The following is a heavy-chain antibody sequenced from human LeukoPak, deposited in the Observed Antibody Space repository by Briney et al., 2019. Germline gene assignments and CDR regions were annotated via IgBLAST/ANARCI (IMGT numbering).Heavy chain of an antibody. J-gene: IGHJ5*02. V-gene: IGHV4-59*12. CDR1: GGSISSYY. CDR3: ARAPPKGSSGWYGTKTNWFDP. D-gene: IGHD6-19*01. CDR2: IYYSGST. Sequence: PSETLSLTCTVSGGSISSYYWSWIRQPPGKGLEWIGYIYYSGSTNYNPSLKSRVTISVDTSKNQFSLKLSSVTAADTAVYYCARAPPKGSSGWYGTKTNWFDPWGQGTLVTVSS.